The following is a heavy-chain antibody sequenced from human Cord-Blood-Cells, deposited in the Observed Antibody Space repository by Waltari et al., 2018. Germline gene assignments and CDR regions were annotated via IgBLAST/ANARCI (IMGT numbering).Heavy chain of an antibody. CDR2: INPNSGGT. V-gene: IGHV1-2*02. CDR1: GYTFTGYS. CDR3: ARVVQLELYYFDY. J-gene: IGHJ4*02. Sequence: QVQLVQSGAEVKKPGASVTVSCKASGYTFTGYSMPWVRQAPGQGLEWMGWINPNSGGTNYAQKFQGRVTMTRDTSISTAYMELSRLRSDDTAVYYCARVVQLELYYFDYWGQGTLVTVSS. D-gene: IGHD1-1*01.